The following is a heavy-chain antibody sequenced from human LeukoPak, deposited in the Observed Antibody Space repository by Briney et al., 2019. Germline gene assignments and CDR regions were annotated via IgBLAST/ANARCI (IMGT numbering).Heavy chain of an antibody. CDR2: ISGSGGST. J-gene: IGHJ6*02. CDR1: GFTVSSNY. V-gene: IGHV3-23*01. Sequence: PGGSLRLSCAASGFTVSSNYMSWVRQAPGKGLEWVSAISGSGGSTYYADSVKGRFTISRDNSKNTLYLQMNSLRAEDTAVYYCAKTYYDILTGYGYYGMDVWGQGTTVTVSS. CDR3: AKTYYDILTGYGYYGMDV. D-gene: IGHD3-9*01.